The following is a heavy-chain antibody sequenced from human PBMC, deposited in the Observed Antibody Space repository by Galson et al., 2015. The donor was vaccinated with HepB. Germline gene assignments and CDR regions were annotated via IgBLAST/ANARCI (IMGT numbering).Heavy chain of an antibody. CDR2: IIPMFGTA. J-gene: IGHJ4*02. D-gene: IGHD1-26*01. Sequence: SVKVSCKASGGTFNSYAISWVRQAPGQGLEWMGGIIPMFGTANYAQKFQGRVTITADESTSTAYMELSSLRSEDTAVYYCARDIGGYYSYSGSFDYWGQGTLVTVSS. CDR3: ARDIGGYYSYSGSFDY. CDR1: GGTFNSYA. V-gene: IGHV1-69*13.